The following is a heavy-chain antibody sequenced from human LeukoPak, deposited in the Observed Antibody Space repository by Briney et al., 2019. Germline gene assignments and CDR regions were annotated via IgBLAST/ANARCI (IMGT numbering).Heavy chain of an antibody. CDR3: ARNQGGPWLLSDY. V-gene: IGHV3-21*06. D-gene: IGHD3-22*01. CDR2: ITTSSGYM. Sequence: GGSLRLSCAASGFTFSNYNMNWVRQAPGEGLEWVSSITTSSGYMYYADSVKGRFTISRDNAKNSLYLQMNSLRAEDTAVYYCARNQGGPWLLSDYWGQGALVTVSS. CDR1: GFTFSNYN. J-gene: IGHJ4*02.